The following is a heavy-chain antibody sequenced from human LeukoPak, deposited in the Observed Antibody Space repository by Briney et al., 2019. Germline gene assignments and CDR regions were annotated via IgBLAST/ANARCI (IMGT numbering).Heavy chain of an antibody. CDR2: IKQDGSQR. V-gene: IGHV3-7*01. J-gene: IGHJ4*02. CDR3: ARPSGTPSPPRPIDY. CDR1: GFTFSDYW. Sequence: PGGSLRLSCTASGFTFSDYWMTWVRQAPGKGPEWVANIKQDGSQRYYVDSVRGRFTISRDNAKNSLFLQMNGLRAEDTAVYYCARPSGTPSPPRPIDYWGQGTLVTVSS. D-gene: IGHD5-12*01.